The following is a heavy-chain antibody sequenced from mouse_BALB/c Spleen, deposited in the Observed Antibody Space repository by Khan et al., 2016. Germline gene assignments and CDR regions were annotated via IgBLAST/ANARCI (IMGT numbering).Heavy chain of an antibody. CDR1: GYTFTDYS. Sequence: QIQLVQSGPELKKPGETVKISCKASGYTFTDYSMHWVKQAPGKGLKWMGWINTETGEPTYADDFKGRFAFSLETYASTAYLQINNLKNEDTATYFCARGFITTVRFAYWGQGTLVTVSA. CDR2: INTETGEP. D-gene: IGHD1-1*01. CDR3: ARGFITTVRFAY. J-gene: IGHJ3*01. V-gene: IGHV9-2-1*01.